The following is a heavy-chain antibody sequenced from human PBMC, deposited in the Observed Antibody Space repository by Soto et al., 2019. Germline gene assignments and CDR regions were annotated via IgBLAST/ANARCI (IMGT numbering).Heavy chain of an antibody. CDR2: ISGSGGST. D-gene: IGHD2-2*01. V-gene: IGHV3-23*01. CDR3: AYTLLPAAMRYLGNGYYYYYGMDV. CDR1: GFTFSSYA. J-gene: IGHJ6*02. Sequence: EVQLLESGGGLVQPGGSLRLSCEASGFTFSSYAMSWVRQAPGKGLEWVSAISGSGGSTYYADSVKGRFTISRDNSKNTLYLQMSSLRAEDTAVYYCAYTLLPAAMRYLGNGYYYYYGMDVWGQGTTVTVSS.